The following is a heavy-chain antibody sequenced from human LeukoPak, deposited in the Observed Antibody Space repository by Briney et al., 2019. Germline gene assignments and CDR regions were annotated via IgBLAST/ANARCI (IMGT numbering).Heavy chain of an antibody. CDR2: ISAYNGNT. Sequence: ASVKVSCKASGYTFTSYGISWVRHAPGQGLEWMGWISAYNGNTNYAQTLQGRVTMTTDTSKSTAYMELRSLRSHATAVYYCARYPLGFGEFEVVSYPAVYGMDVWGQGTTVTVSS. D-gene: IGHD3-10*01. CDR3: ARYPLGFGEFEVVSYPAVYGMDV. CDR1: GYTFTSYG. J-gene: IGHJ6*02. V-gene: IGHV1-18*01.